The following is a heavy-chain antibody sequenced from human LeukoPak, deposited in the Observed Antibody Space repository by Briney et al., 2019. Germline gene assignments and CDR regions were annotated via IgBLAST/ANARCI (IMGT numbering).Heavy chain of an antibody. Sequence: PSETLSLTCNVSGYSISSGYYWGWIRQPPGKGLEWIGSIYHSGYTHYNPSLKGRVTMSVDTSKNDFSLKLSAVAAADTAIYYCVRDMNPTHYFDYWGEGTLLPVSS. CDR2: IYHSGYT. CDR1: GYSISSGYY. J-gene: IGHJ4*02. D-gene: IGHD1-14*01. V-gene: IGHV4-38-2*02. CDR3: VRDMNPTHYFDY.